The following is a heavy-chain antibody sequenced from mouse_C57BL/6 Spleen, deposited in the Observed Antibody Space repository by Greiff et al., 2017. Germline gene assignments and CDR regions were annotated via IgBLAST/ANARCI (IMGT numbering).Heavy chain of an antibody. CDR1: GFTFSDYG. CDR3: ARRDYGSSDYYAMDY. D-gene: IGHD1-1*01. Sequence: EVQLVESGGGLVQPGGSLKLSCAASGFTFSDYGMAWVRQAPRKGPEWVAFISNLAYSIYYADTVTGRFTISRENAKNTLYLEMSSLRSEDTAMYYCARRDYGSSDYYAMDYWGQGTSVTVSS. CDR2: ISNLAYSI. J-gene: IGHJ4*01. V-gene: IGHV5-15*01.